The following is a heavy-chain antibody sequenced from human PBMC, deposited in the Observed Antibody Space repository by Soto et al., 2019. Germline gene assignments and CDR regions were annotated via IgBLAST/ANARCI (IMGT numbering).Heavy chain of an antibody. Sequence: GGSLRLSCVASGSSSDPFTMHWVRELPGKGLEWVEGLSWDRSTVAYADSVQGRFTISRDHAKNSVDLLMDRLRPDDTALYFCAVSSPDIVVLPSSIYFASWGPGTQVTVSS. V-gene: IGHV3-9*02. J-gene: IGHJ4*02. CDR3: AVSSPDIVVLPSSIYFAS. D-gene: IGHD2-15*01. CDR2: LSWDRSTV. CDR1: GSSSDPFT.